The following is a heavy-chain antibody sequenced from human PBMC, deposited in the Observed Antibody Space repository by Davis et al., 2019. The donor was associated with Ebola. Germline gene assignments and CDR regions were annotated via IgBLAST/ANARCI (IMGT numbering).Heavy chain of an antibody. Sequence: ASVKVSCKASGYTFTSYGISWVRQAPGQGLEWMGWISAYNGNTNYAQKLQGRVTMTRDTSTSTVYMELSSLRSEDTAVYYCARDLNEGMITMIVVGRGLGMDVWGQGTTVTVSS. J-gene: IGHJ6*02. CDR2: ISAYNGNT. V-gene: IGHV1-18*01. D-gene: IGHD3-22*01. CDR3: ARDLNEGMITMIVVGRGLGMDV. CDR1: GYTFTSYG.